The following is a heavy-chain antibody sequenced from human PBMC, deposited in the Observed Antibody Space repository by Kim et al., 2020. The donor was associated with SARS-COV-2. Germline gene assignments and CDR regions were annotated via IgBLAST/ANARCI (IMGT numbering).Heavy chain of an antibody. Sequence: GESLKISCAASGFTFSSYWIHWVRQVPGKGLVWVSRINSDGSDITYADSVKGRFTISRDNAKNTVYLQMNALRAEDTAVYYCARSGSYLTSPFDYWGQGTLVTVSS. CDR3: ARSGSYLTSPFDY. CDR2: INSDGSDI. J-gene: IGHJ4*02. V-gene: IGHV3-74*01. CDR1: GFTFSSYW. D-gene: IGHD1-26*01.